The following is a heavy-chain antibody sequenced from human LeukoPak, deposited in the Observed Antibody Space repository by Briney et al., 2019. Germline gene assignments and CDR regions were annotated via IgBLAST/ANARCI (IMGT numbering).Heavy chain of an antibody. CDR3: ARDIVGATTINYFDY. V-gene: IGHV1-18*01. J-gene: IGHJ4*02. D-gene: IGHD1-26*01. CDR2: ISAYNGNT. Sequence: ASVKVSCKASGYTFTSYGISWVRQAPGQGLEWMGWISAYNGNTNYAQKLQGRVTMTTDTSTSTAYMELRSLRSDDTAVYYCARDIVGATTINYFDYWGQGTLVTVSS. CDR1: GYTFTSYG.